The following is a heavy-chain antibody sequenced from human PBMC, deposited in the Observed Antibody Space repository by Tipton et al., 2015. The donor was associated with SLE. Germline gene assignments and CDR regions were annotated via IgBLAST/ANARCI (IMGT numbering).Heavy chain of an antibody. CDR1: GGSISSGSYY. CDR3: ARHFSGSYSFDY. J-gene: IGHJ4*02. Sequence: TLSLTCTVSGGSISSGSYYWSWIRQPAGKGLEWIGQIHSSGSTSYNPSLKSRVSISVDMSKNQVSLKLSSVTAADTALYYCARHFSGSYSFDYWGQGKLVTVSS. CDR2: IHSSGST. V-gene: IGHV4-61*09. D-gene: IGHD1-26*01.